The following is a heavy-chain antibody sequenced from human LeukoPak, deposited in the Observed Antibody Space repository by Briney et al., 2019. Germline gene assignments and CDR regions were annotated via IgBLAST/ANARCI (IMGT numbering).Heavy chain of an antibody. CDR2: IWSDGSNR. V-gene: IGHV3-33*01. CDR1: GFIFCHYG. J-gene: IGHJ4*01. D-gene: IGHD4-11*01. Sequence: GGSLRLSCAASGFIFCHYGRHWVRQAPGKGLEWVAVIWSDGSNRFYAGSVKGRFTISRDNAQNTVFLQINSLRAEDTAMYYCARDAQRGFDYSNSLRYWGQGTLVTVSS. CDR3: ARDAQRGFDYSNSLRY.